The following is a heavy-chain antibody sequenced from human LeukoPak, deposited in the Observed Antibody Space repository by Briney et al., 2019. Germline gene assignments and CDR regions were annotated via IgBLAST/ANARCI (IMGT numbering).Heavy chain of an antibody. V-gene: IGHV3-74*01. CDR1: GFTFSSYW. D-gene: IGHD3-10*01. CDR3: AREGTLLLWFGELSAEFDY. J-gene: IGHJ4*02. Sequence: GGSLRLSCAASGFTFSSYWMHWVRQAPGKGLVWVSRINSDGSRTSYADSVKGRFTISRDNAKNTLYLQMNSLRAEDTAVYYCAREGTLLLWFGELSAEFDYWGQGTLVTVSS. CDR2: INSDGSRT.